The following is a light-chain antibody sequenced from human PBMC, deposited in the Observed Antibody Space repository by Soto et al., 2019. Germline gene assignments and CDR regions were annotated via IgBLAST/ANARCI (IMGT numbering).Light chain of an antibody. V-gene: IGKV3-20*01. CDR2: GAS. CDR1: QSVISTY. CDR3: QQYGSSFTWT. Sequence: EIVLTQSPGTLSLSPGEGATLSCRASQSVISTYLAWYQQRPGQAPRLLIYGASNSVSGIPDRFSGSGSGTVFTLTISKLEPEDFAVYYCQQYGSSFTWTFGQGTKVEIK. J-gene: IGKJ1*01.